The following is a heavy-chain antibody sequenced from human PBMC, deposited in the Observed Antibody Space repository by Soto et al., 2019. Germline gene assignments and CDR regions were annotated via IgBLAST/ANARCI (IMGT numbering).Heavy chain of an antibody. CDR2: MNPNSGNT. V-gene: IGHV1-8*01. J-gene: IGHJ6*02. Sequence: ASVKVSCKASGYTFTSYDINWVRQATGQGLEWMGWMNPNSGNTGYAQKFQGRVTMTRNTSISTAYMELSSLRSEDTAVYYCARAGDYSSSWQYYYYGMDVWGQGTTVTVSS. CDR1: GYTFTSYD. CDR3: ARAGDYSSSWQYYYYGMDV. D-gene: IGHD6-13*01.